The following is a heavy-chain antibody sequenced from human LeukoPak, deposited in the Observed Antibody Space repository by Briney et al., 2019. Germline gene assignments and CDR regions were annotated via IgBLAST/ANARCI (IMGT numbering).Heavy chain of an antibody. CDR2: INSDGSST. J-gene: IGHJ5*02. D-gene: IGHD6-6*01. V-gene: IGHV3-74*01. CDR1: GFTFSSYW. Sequence: GGSLRLSCAAFGFTFSSYWMHWVRQAPGKGLVWVSHINSDGSSTNYADSVKGRFTISRDNAKNTLYLQMNSLRAEDTAVYYCATTGIADRSTVWFDPWGQGTLVTVSS. CDR3: ATTGIADRSTVWFDP.